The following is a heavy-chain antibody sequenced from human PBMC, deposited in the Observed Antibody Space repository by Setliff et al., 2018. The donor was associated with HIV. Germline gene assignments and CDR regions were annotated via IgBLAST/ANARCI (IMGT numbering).Heavy chain of an antibody. CDR3: ARGSGYDKGAYHYYYGMDV. Sequence: GGSLRLSCAVSEVIVSNNYMSWVRQAPGKGLEWVSVIYSGGSTDHADSVKGRFTISRDNSKNSLYLQMNSLRAEDTAVYYCARGSGYDKGAYHYYYGMDVWGQGTTVTVSS. J-gene: IGHJ6*02. V-gene: IGHV3-53*01. CDR1: EVIVSNNY. CDR2: IYSGGST. D-gene: IGHD5-12*01.